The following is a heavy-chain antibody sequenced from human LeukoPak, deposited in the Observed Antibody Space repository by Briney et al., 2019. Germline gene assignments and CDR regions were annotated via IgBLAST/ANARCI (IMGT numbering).Heavy chain of an antibody. Sequence: GGSLRLSCSASGFTFSSYAMSWVRQAPGKGLEWVSTIGGSDTNTYYADSVKGRFSTSRDNAKNTLYLRMYSLRAEDTAVYYCAKPMVVTAIFPDFDYWGQGTPVTVSS. CDR2: IGGSDTNT. CDR3: AKPMVVTAIFPDFDY. J-gene: IGHJ4*02. D-gene: IGHD2-21*02. CDR1: GFTFSSYA. V-gene: IGHV3-23*01.